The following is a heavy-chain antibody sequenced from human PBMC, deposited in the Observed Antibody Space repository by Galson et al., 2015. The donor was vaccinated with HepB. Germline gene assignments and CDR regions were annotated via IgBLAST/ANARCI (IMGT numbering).Heavy chain of an antibody. CDR2: INHSGST. Sequence: SETLSLTCAVYGGSFSGYYWSWIRQPPGKGLEWIGEINHSGSTNYNPSLKSRVTISVDTSKNQFSLKLSSVTAADTAVYYCARIGGWFGRTYYFDYWGQGTLVTVSS. J-gene: IGHJ4*02. V-gene: IGHV4-34*01. CDR1: GGSFSGYY. D-gene: IGHD3-10*01. CDR3: ARIGGWFGRTYYFDY.